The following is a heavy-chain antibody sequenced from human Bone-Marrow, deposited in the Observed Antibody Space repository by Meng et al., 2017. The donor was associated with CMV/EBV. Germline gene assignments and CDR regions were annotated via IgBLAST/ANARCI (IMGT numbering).Heavy chain of an antibody. J-gene: IGHJ5*02. CDR2: ISWNSGSI. V-gene: IGHV3-9*01. D-gene: IGHD5-24*01. Sequence: GGSLRLSCAASGFTFDDYAMHWVRQAPGKGLEWVSGISWNSGSIGYADSVKGRFTISRDNAKNSLYLQMNSLRAEDTALYYCAKDMMATIPGGWCDPWGQGTLVTVSS. CDR1: GFTFDDYA. CDR3: AKDMMATIPGGWCDP.